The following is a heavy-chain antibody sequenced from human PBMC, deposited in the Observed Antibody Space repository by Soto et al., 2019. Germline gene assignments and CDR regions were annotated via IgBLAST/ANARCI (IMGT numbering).Heavy chain of an antibody. CDR1: VTVTFSGSYY. J-gene: IGHJ4*02. D-gene: IGHD5-12*01. CDR2: IFNSGSA. Sequence: SETLSLTCSFSVTVTFSGSYYCSWIRQRPGKGLECLGYIFNSGSAYYNPSLRSRATISLDTFKNEFSLTLRSVTAADTAVYFCARGYSGYDYNFHYWGQGISVSVSS. V-gene: IGHV4-31*03. CDR3: ARGYSGYDYNFHY.